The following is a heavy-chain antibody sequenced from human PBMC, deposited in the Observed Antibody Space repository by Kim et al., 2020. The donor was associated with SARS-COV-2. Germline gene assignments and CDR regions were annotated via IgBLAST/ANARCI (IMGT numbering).Heavy chain of an antibody. Sequence: PSFQGQVTISADKSISTAYLQWSSLKASDTAMYYCARYLTYSSSSDYFDYWGQGTLVTVSS. CDR3: ARYLTYSSSSDYFDY. J-gene: IGHJ4*02. V-gene: IGHV5-51*01. D-gene: IGHD6-6*01.